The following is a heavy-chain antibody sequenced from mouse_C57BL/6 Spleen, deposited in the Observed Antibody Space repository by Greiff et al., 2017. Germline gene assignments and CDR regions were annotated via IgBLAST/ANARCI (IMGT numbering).Heavy chain of an antibody. V-gene: IGHV5-6*01. CDR2: ISSGGSYT. CDR1: GFTFSSYG. J-gene: IGHJ2*01. Sequence: EVQRVESGGDLVKPGGSLKLSCAASGFTFSSYGMSWVRQTPDKRLEWVATISSGGSYTYYPDSVKGRFTISRDNAKNTLYLQMSSLKSEDTAMYYCASLTGTGPNNYFDYWGQGTTLTVSS. CDR3: ASLTGTGPNNYFDY. D-gene: IGHD4-1*01.